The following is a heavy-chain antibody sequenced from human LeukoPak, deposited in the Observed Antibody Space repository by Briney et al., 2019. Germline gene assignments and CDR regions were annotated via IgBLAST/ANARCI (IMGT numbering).Heavy chain of an antibody. D-gene: IGHD3-16*01. CDR1: GFTFSAYY. V-gene: IGHV3-11*05. CDR2: ISGDSSDR. J-gene: IGHJ4*02. Sequence: GGSLRLSCAASGFTFSAYYMAWLRQAPGKGLEWISHISGDSSDRQYADSVKGRFTISRDNAKSSLFLQMNSLKAEDAAVYYCARDLRDFDYWGQGTLVTVSS. CDR3: ARDLRDFDY.